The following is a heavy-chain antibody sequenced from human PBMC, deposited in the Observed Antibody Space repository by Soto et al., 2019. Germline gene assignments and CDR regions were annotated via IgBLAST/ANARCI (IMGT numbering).Heavy chain of an antibody. V-gene: IGHV1-69*01. CDR2: SIPVFGTA. CDR1: GGTFRNYA. D-gene: IGHD6-13*01. CDR3: AIPLPKQQLVRGAFDH. J-gene: IGHJ4*02. Sequence: QVQLVQSGAEVKKPGSSVKLSCKTSGGTFRNYAINWVRQAPGQGLEWIGGSIPVFGTANYAQTFQGRFTITADESTSTAYMELSSLRSEDTAVYYCAIPLPKQQLVRGAFDHWGQGTLVTVAS.